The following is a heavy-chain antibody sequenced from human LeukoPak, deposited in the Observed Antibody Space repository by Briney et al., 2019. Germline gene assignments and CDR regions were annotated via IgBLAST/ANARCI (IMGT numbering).Heavy chain of an antibody. Sequence: PGGFLRLSCAASGFTVSSNYMSWVRQAPGKGLEWVSVIYSGGSTYYADSVKGRFTISRDNSKNTLYLQMNSLRAEDTAVYYCARHIFYYYYMDVWGKGTTVTISS. V-gene: IGHV3-53*01. D-gene: IGHD2-21*01. CDR2: IYSGGST. J-gene: IGHJ6*03. CDR1: GFTVSSNY. CDR3: ARHIFYYYYMDV.